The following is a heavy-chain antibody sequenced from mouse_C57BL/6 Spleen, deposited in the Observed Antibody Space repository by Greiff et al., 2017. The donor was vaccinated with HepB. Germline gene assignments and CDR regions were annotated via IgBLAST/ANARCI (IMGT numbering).Heavy chain of an antibody. J-gene: IGHJ4*01. CDR1: GYSITSGYY. V-gene: IGHV3-6*01. CDR2: ISYDGSN. CDR3: ARARIYYDYDGGYYAMDY. Sequence: EVQLQESGPGLVKPSQSLSLTCSVTGYSITSGYYWNWIRQFPGNKLEWMGYISYDGSNNYNPSLKNRISITRDTSQNQFFLKLNSVTTEDTATYYCARARIYYDYDGGYYAMDYWGQGTSVTVSS. D-gene: IGHD2-4*01.